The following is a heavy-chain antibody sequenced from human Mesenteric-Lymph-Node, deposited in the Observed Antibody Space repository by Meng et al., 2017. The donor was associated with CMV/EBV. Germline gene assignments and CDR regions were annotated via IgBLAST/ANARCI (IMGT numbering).Heavy chain of an antibody. D-gene: IGHD2-2*01. CDR2: ISSNNGNT. Sequence: ASVKVSCKASGYSFGITWVRQAPGQGLECMGWISSNNGNTNYARKFKDRITMTTDTSTNTAYMELRSLTSDDSAVYYCARDNSGCSGTTCYDYFDYWGQGTLVTVSS. CDR1: GYSFG. J-gene: IGHJ4*02. CDR3: ARDNSGCSGTTCYDYFDY. V-gene: IGHV1-18*01.